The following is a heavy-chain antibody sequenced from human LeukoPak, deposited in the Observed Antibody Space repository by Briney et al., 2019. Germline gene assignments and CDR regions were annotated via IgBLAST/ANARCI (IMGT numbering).Heavy chain of an antibody. J-gene: IGHJ4*02. V-gene: IGHV1-69*05. CDR3: AMGNSGDDGTSFDY. D-gene: IGHD2-2*01. CDR1: GGTFSSYA. Sequence: ASVKVSCKASGGTFSSYAISWVRQAPGQGLEWMGRIIPIFGTANYAQKFQGRVTITTDESTSTAYMELSSLRSEDTAMYYCAMGNSGDDGTSFDYWGQGTLVTVSS. CDR2: IIPIFGTA.